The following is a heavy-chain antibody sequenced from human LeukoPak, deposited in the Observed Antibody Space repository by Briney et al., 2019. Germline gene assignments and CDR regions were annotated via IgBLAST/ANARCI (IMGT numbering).Heavy chain of an antibody. D-gene: IGHD3-10*01. V-gene: IGHV1-69*04. Sequence: GASVKVSCKASGGTFSSYAISWVRQAPGQGLEWMGRSIPILGIANYAQKFQGRVTITADKSTSTAYMELSSLRSEDTAVYYCARFPRPGLYYYGSGSYWGNYYGMDVWGQGTTVTVSS. CDR2: SIPILGIA. CDR1: GGTFSSYA. CDR3: ARFPRPGLYYYGSGSYWGNYYGMDV. J-gene: IGHJ6*02.